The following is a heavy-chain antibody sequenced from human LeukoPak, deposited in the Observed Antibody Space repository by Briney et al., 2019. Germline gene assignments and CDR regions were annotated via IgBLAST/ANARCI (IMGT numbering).Heavy chain of an antibody. J-gene: IGHJ3*02. CDR3: AKLMVRGVIVNDAFDI. D-gene: IGHD3-10*01. Sequence: GGSLRLSCAASGFTFSSYAMSWVRQAPGKGLEWVSAISGSGGSTYYADSVKGRFTISRDNSKNTLYLQMNSLRAEDTAVYYCAKLMVRGVIVNDAFDIWGQGTMVTVSS. CDR2: ISGSGGST. CDR1: GFTFSSYA. V-gene: IGHV3-23*01.